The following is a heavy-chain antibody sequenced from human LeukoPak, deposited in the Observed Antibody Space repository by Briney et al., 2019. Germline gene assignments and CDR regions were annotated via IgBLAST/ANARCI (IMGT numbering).Heavy chain of an antibody. CDR2: INHSGST. V-gene: IGHV4-34*01. CDR3: ARGPITMVRGRKFDY. D-gene: IGHD3-10*01. J-gene: IGHJ4*02. Sequence: KSSETLSLTCAVYGGSFSGYYWSWIRQPPGKGLEWIGEINHSGSTNYNPSLKSRVTISVDTSKNQFSLKLSSVTAADTAVYYCARGPITMVRGRKFDYWGQGTLVTVSS. CDR1: GGSFSGYY.